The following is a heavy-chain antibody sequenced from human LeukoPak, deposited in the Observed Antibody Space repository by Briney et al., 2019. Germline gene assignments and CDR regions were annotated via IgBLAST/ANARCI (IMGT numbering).Heavy chain of an antibody. V-gene: IGHV4-59*01. Sequence: SETLSLTCTVSGGSISMYYWSWIRQPPGKGLEWIGYIYYSVSTNYNPSLKSRVTISVDTSKNQFSLKLSSVTAADTAVYYCAREGGGLLWFGELSSSAFDIWGQGTMVTVSS. D-gene: IGHD3-10*01. CDR2: IYYSVST. J-gene: IGHJ3*02. CDR1: GGSISMYY. CDR3: AREGGGLLWFGELSSSAFDI.